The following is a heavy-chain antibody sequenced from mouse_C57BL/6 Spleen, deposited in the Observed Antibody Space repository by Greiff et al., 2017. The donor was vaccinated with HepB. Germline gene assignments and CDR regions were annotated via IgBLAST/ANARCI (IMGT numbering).Heavy chain of an antibody. CDR1: GYTFTDYY. D-gene: IGHD1-1*01. Sequence: EVQLQQSGPELVKPGASVKISCKASGYTFTDYYMNWVKQSHGKSLEWIGDINPNNGGTSYNQKFKGKATLTVDKSSSTAYMELRSLTSEDSAVYDCARAPSLSDYGRSYGYFDVWGTGTTVTVSS. CDR3: ARAPSLSDYGRSYGYFDV. CDR2: INPNNGGT. V-gene: IGHV1-26*01. J-gene: IGHJ1*03.